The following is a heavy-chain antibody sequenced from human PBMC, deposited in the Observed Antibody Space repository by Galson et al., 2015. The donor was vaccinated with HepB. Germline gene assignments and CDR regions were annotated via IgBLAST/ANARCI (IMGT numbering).Heavy chain of an antibody. Sequence: ETLSLTCAVYGGSFSGYYWSWIRQPPGKGLEWIGEINHSGSTNYNPSLKSRVTISVDTSKNQFSLKLSSVTAADTAVYYCARTRYCSSTSCYSRGYFDYWGQGTLVTVSS. CDR1: GGSFSGYY. CDR2: INHSGST. V-gene: IGHV4-34*01. CDR3: ARTRYCSSTSCYSRGYFDY. D-gene: IGHD2-2*01. J-gene: IGHJ4*02.